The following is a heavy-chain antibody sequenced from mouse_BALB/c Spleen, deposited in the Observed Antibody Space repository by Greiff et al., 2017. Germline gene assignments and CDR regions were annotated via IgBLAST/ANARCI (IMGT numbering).Heavy chain of an antibody. Sequence: EVQLVESGPSLVKPSQTLSLTCSVTGDSITSGYWNWIRKFPGNKLEYMGYISYSGSTYYNPSLKSRISITRDTSKNQYYLQLNSVTTEDTATYYCARRTTVVATRYWYFDVWGAGTTVTVSS. CDR2: ISYSGST. D-gene: IGHD1-1*01. J-gene: IGHJ1*01. V-gene: IGHV3-8*02. CDR3: ARRTTVVATRYWYFDV. CDR1: GDSITSGY.